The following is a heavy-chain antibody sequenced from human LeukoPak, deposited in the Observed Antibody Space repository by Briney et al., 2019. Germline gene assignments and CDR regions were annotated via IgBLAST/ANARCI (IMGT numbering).Heavy chain of an antibody. Sequence: GGSLRLSCAASGCALSSHWMTWVRQVPGRGPEWVANVNRDGSETYYLDSVKGRFTISKDNAKNSLYLQMNSLRAEDTALYHCARNNGMDVWGQGTTVIVSS. CDR3: ARNNGMDV. CDR1: GCALSSHW. J-gene: IGHJ6*02. V-gene: IGHV3-7*03. CDR2: VNRDGSET.